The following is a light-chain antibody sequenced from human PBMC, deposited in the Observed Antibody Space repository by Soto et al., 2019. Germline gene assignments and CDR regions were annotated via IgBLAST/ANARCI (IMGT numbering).Light chain of an antibody. Sequence: IVLIQSPATLSVSPGERATLSCRASQNISNYLIWYQQKPGQAPRLLIYDVSNRATDIPARFSGSGSGTEFTLTISSLQPDDFATYYCQQYNSYSPPWTFGQGTKVDIK. CDR2: DVS. V-gene: IGKV3-11*01. CDR1: QNISNY. CDR3: QQYNSYSPPWT. J-gene: IGKJ1*01.